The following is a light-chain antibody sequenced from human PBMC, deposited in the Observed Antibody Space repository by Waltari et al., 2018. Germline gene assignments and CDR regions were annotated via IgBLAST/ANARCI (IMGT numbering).Light chain of an antibody. V-gene: IGKV3-20*01. Sequence: DIVLTQSPDTLSLSPGQTATLSCRASQTVAGDNLAWYQHPRGQAPRLLIYAASSRAAGVPDRFRGSASGTDFTLTISRLEPEDFAVYYCQQFDASVLTFGGGTKVEMK. CDR2: AAS. CDR3: QQFDASVLT. J-gene: IGKJ4*01. CDR1: QTVAGDN.